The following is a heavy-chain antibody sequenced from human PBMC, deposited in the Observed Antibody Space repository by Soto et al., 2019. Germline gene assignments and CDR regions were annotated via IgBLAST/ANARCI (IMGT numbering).Heavy chain of an antibody. CDR3: AKSPFLRFLEWLESDSYHHYCMDV. J-gene: IGHJ6*02. CDR1: GFTFSSYG. D-gene: IGHD3-3*01. V-gene: IGHV3-30*18. Sequence: PGGSLRLSCAASGFTFSSYGMHWVRQAPGKGLEWVAVISYDGSNKYYADSVKGRFTISRDNSKNTLYLQMNSLRAEDTAVYYCAKSPFLRFLEWLESDSYHHYCMDVLGQGTTVTVTS. CDR2: ISYDGSNK.